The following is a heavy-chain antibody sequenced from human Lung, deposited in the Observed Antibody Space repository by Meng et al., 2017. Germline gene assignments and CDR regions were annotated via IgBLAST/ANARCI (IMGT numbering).Heavy chain of an antibody. CDR2: IKSKTDGETA. J-gene: IGHJ4*01. V-gene: IGHV3-15*01. D-gene: IGHD3-22*01. CDR1: GFTFSNAW. CDR3: QWLSTHPPDQ. Sequence: VESGDDLVEPRRSLRLSCAPSGFTFSNAWISSVRQAPGKGLEWFGRIKSKTDGETADYAAPVKGRFTISRDDSQNTLYLQMNSLKTEDTAVYYCQWLSTHPPDQWGQGTLVTASS.